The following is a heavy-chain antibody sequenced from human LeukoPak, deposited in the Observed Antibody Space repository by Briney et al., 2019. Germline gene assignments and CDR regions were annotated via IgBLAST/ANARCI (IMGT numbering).Heavy chain of an antibody. Sequence: AASVKVSCKASGYTFTAYYIHWVRQAPGQGLEWMGWISPNRGGTAYAQKFQGRVTMTRDASIMTAYMELSRLRSDDTAVYYCAYQDVWGRGTTVTVSS. J-gene: IGHJ6*02. D-gene: IGHD2-2*01. CDR2: ISPNRGGT. CDR1: GYTFTAYY. V-gene: IGHV1-2*02. CDR3: AYQDV.